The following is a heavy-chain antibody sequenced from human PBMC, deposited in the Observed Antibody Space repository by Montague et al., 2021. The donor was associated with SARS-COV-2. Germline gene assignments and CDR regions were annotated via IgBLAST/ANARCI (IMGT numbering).Heavy chain of an antibody. V-gene: IGHV6-1*01. CDR3: TSGREGKYNVMDV. D-gene: IGHD1-1*01. J-gene: IGHJ6*02. Sequence: CAISGDSVSINSATWNWVRQSPSRGLELLGRTYYRTKWYNDYAVSVRGRGTINPDTSKNQFSLQLNSVTAEDTAIYYCTSGREGKYNVMDVWGQGTTVTVSS. CDR2: TYYRTKWYN. CDR1: GDSVSINSAT.